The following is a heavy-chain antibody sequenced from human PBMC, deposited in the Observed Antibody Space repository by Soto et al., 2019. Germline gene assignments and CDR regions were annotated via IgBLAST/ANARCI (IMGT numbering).Heavy chain of an antibody. CDR3: VRGSVDTVNGRGFYEY. D-gene: IGHD5-18*01. CDR2: VNHSGGT. J-gene: IGHJ4*02. Sequence: SETLSLTCAVYGGSFSAYYWSWIRQPPGKGLEWIGEVNHSGGTSYNPSLKSRVTISVDTSKSQFSLKLTSVTAADRAVYYCVRGSVDTVNGRGFYEYWGQGTPVTVSS. CDR1: GGSFSAYY. V-gene: IGHV4-34*01.